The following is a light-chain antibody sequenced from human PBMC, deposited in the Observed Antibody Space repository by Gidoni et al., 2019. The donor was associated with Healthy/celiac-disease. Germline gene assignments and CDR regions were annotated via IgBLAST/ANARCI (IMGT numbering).Light chain of an antibody. CDR3: AAWDDSLRGVV. CDR2: RNN. Sequence: QSVLTRPTSASGSPGTRVPISCSAIRSHCGSNYSSRYQQLPGTSPTLLLSRNNQRPSGVPDRFSVSQSGTSASLAISVLRSEDVAVYYCAAWDDSLRGVVFGVGTKLTVL. V-gene: IGLV1-47*01. CDR1: RSHCGSNY. J-gene: IGLJ2*01.